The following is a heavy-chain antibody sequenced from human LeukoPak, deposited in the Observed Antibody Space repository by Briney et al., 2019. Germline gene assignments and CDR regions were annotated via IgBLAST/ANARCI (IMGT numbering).Heavy chain of an antibody. CDR3: ARSVVGATRSYYFDY. Sequence: SVKVSCKASGGTFSSYAISWVRQAPGQGPEWMGGIIPIFGTANYAQKFQGRVTITTDESTSTAYMELSSLRSEDTAVYYCARSVVGATRSYYFDYWGQGTLVTVSS. V-gene: IGHV1-69*05. CDR1: GGTFSSYA. J-gene: IGHJ4*02. D-gene: IGHD1-26*01. CDR2: IIPIFGTA.